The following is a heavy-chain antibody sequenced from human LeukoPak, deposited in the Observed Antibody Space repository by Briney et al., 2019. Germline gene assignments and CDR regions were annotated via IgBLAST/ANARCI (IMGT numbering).Heavy chain of an antibody. CDR1: GFPFMNYG. D-gene: IGHD3-16*01. Sequence: RSLRLSCSAFGFPFMNYGMHGGRRAPGKGREWGAVIWYDGRGKYHADSVKGRFTISRDNSKNKLYLQMNSLRVQDTPVYYCARPVVLGAYLRGAYYFDSWGQGTLVTVSS. CDR3: ARPVVLGAYLRGAYYFDS. V-gene: IGHV3-33*01. J-gene: IGHJ4*02. CDR2: IWYDGRGK.